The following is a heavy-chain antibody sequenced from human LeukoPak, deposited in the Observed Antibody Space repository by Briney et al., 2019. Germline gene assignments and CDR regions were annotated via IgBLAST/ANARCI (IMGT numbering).Heavy chain of an antibody. Sequence: GGSLRLSCAASGFIFDRYGMTWVRQAPGEGPKWVSSISDSGSRTYYADSVKGRFTVSRDNSKNTVYVQMNSLRAEDTAIYYCAKQESSGSYPYYFYYWGQGTLVTVSS. CDR1: GFIFDRYG. CDR3: AKQESSGSYPYYFYY. V-gene: IGHV3-23*01. CDR2: ISDSGSRT. J-gene: IGHJ4*02. D-gene: IGHD3-22*01.